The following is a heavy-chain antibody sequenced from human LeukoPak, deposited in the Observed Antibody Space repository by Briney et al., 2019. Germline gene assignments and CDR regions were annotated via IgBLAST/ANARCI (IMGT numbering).Heavy chain of an antibody. D-gene: IGHD2-2*01. V-gene: IGHV4-59*04. CDR3: AGCSSTSCYVSSAFDI. Sequence: PSENLFLTGTVSGGSISSYYWSWIRQPPGQGLEWIGSIYHSGSTYYNPSLKSRVTISVDTSKNQFCLKLSSVTAADTAVYYCAGCSSTSCYVSSAFDIWGQGTMVTVSS. CDR1: GGSISSYY. J-gene: IGHJ3*02. CDR2: IYHSGST.